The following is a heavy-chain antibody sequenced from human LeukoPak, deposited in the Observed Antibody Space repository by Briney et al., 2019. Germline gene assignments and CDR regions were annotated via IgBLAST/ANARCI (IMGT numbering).Heavy chain of an antibody. V-gene: IGHV1-18*01. CDR2: GNT. D-gene: IGHD1-1*01. J-gene: IGHJ6*03. Sequence: GNTNYAQKLQGIVTMTPDTSPSTAYMELRSLSSDDTAVYYCARDPSTGHWGYFYYYMDVWGKGTTVTVSS. CDR3: ARDPSTGHWGYFYYYMDV.